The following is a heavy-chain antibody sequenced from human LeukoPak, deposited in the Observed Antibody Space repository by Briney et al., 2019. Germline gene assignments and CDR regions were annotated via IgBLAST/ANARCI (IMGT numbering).Heavy chain of an antibody. J-gene: IGHJ4*02. Sequence: GESLKISCKGSGYSFTSYWIGWVRQMPGKGLEWMGIIYPGDSDTRYSPSFQGQVTISADKSISTAYLQWSSLKASDTAMYYCARLAHIAAAGSGPCFDYWGQGTLVTVSS. V-gene: IGHV5-51*01. CDR3: ARLAHIAAAGSGPCFDY. CDR1: GYSFTSYW. D-gene: IGHD6-13*01. CDR2: IYPGDSDT.